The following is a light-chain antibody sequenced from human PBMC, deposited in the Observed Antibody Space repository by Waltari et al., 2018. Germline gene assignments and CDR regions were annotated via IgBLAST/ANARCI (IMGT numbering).Light chain of an antibody. V-gene: IGLV3-27*01. CDR1: ILAKKY. Sequence: SYELTQPSSVSVSPGQTTRITCSGDILAKKYARWFQQKPGPAPVLVIYKDSERPSGIPERFSGSSSGTTVTLTISGAQIEDEADYYCYSAADNNWVFGGGTKVTVL. J-gene: IGLJ3*02. CDR3: YSAADNNWV. CDR2: KDS.